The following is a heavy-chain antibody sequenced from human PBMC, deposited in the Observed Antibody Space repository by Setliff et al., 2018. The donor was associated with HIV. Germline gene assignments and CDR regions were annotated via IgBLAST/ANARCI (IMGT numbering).Heavy chain of an antibody. J-gene: IGHJ1*01. CDR2: IAPNNGDT. CDR3: ARVTDSYTSSPLWLQH. D-gene: IGHD6-6*01. CDR1: GYLFTDYF. V-gene: IGHV1-2*02. Sequence: GYLFTDYFIHWVRQAPGQGLEWMGWIAPNNGDTRIQYRFQGRVTMTRDTSINTAYMESNSLRSDDTAVYYCARVTDSYTSSPLWLQHWGQGALVTVSS.